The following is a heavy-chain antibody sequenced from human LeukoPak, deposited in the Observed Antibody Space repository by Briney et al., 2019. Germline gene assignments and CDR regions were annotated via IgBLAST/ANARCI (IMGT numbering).Heavy chain of an antibody. V-gene: IGHV4-59*11. Sequence: PSETLSLPCTVSVRPISSHHGAWIPQPPGKGLEWIGYISYTGSTNYNPSLKSRVTISVDTSKNQFSLKLRSVTAADTAVYYCAREGYSSNWYDYWGQGTLVTVSS. CDR1: VRPISSHH. D-gene: IGHD6-13*01. CDR2: ISYTGST. CDR3: AREGYSSNWYDY. J-gene: IGHJ5*01.